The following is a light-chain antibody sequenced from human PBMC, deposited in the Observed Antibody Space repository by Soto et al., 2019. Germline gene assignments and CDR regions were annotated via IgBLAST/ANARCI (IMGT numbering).Light chain of an antibody. V-gene: IGKV3-15*01. CDR3: QQYHTWPVT. CDR2: AVS. J-gene: IGKJ4*01. Sequence: IVMTQSPATLSVAPGGRVTFSCRASQGISKKVAWYQHKPGQAPRLLISAVSTGATRVPDRFSGSGSGTEFTLTIHSRQSEDCATYYCQQYHTWPVTFGGGTQVEIK. CDR1: QGISKK.